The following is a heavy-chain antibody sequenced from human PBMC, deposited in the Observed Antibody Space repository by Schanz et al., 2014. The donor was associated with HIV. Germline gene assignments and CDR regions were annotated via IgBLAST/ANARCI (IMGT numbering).Heavy chain of an antibody. CDR3: ARDAASHSYGSTMDV. Sequence: EVQLLESGGGVVQPGGSLRLSCAASGFTFSTYAMTWVRQTPGKGLEWVASIHGGGGMPFYADFVKGRFTISRDSSKNTLYLQMNSLRAEDTAVYYCARDAASHSYGSTMDVWGQGTTVAVSS. CDR1: GFTFSTYA. D-gene: IGHD5-18*01. CDR2: IHGGGGMP. V-gene: IGHV3-23*01. J-gene: IGHJ6*02.